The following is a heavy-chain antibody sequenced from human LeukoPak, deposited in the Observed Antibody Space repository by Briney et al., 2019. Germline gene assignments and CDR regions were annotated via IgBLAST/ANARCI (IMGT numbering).Heavy chain of an antibody. CDR3: AREVVVLPSASLGWYCDL. V-gene: IGHV4-30-4*01. D-gene: IGHD2-2*01. Sequence: PSENLSLNCTVSGGSINSNDYNWRWLRQPLGKGLERIAYIYYSGCAYYNQSLNSRLTISVDTSKNQFSLRLTSVTAADTSVYYCAREVVVLPSASLGWYCDLWGRGTLVTVSS. J-gene: IGHJ2*01. CDR1: GGSINSNDYN. CDR2: IYYSGCA.